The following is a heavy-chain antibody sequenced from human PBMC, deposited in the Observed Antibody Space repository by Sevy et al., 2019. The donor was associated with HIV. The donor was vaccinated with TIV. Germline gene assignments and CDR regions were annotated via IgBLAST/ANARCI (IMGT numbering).Heavy chain of an antibody. CDR1: GFTFSSYW. J-gene: IGHJ4*02. V-gene: IGHV3-74*01. Sequence: GGSLRLSCAASGFTFSSYWMHWVRQAPGKGLVWVSRINSDGSSTSYADSVKGRFTISRDNAKSTLYLQMNSLRAEDTAVYYCARGFSEYYDILTGYSGFDYWGQGTLVTVSS. CDR3: ARGFSEYYDILTGYSGFDY. D-gene: IGHD3-9*01. CDR2: INSDGSST.